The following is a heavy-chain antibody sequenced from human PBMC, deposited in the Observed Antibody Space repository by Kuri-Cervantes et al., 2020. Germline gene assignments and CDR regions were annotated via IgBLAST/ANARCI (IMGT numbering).Heavy chain of an antibody. V-gene: IGHV3-33*05. D-gene: IGHD1-26*01. CDR2: ISYDGSNK. CDR1: GFTFSSYG. CDR3: ARDGHSGSYESDY. J-gene: IGHJ4*02. Sequence: GGSLRLSCAASGFTFSSYGMHWVRQAPGKGLEWVAVISYDGSNKYYADSVKGRLTISRDNAKNSLYLQMNSLRAEDTAVYYCARDGHSGSYESDYWGQGTLVTVSS.